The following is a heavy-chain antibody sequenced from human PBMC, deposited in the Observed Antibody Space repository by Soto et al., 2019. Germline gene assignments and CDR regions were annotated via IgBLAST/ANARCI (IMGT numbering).Heavy chain of an antibody. CDR1: GFTFSDFD. J-gene: IGHJ5*02. V-gene: IGHV3-11*03. Sequence: GGSLRLSCAASGFTFSDFDVTWIRQVPGKRLEWVSYITENNSTNYSDSVKGRFTISRDDSKNTLYLQMNSLKTEDTAVYYCTTNVPRAWGQGTLVTVSS. CDR3: TTNVPRA. D-gene: IGHD6-6*01. CDR2: ITENNST.